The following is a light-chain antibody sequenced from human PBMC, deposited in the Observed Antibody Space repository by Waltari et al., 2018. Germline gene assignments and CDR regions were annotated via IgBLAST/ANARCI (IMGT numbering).Light chain of an antibody. CDR2: EVS. CDR3: CSYAGSSSFVI. CDR1: SSDVGSYNH. Sequence: QSALTQPASVSGSPGQSITISCTGSSSDVGSYNHVSWYQQRPNKAPEVIIYEVSKRPSGLSKRVSGSKSGNTAFLTISGLQAEDEADYYCCSYAGSSSFVIFGGGTKLTVL. J-gene: IGLJ2*01. V-gene: IGLV2-23*02.